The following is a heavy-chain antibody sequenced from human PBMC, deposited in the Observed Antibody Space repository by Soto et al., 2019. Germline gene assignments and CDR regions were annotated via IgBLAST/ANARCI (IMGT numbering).Heavy chain of an antibody. D-gene: IGHD1-1*01. CDR3: VRDGTKTLRDWFDP. Sequence: SESLSLTCTVSGASISGFYWSWIRKSAGKGLEWIGRIYATGTTDYNPSLKRRVMMSVDTSKKQFSLKLRSVTAADTAVYYCVRDGTKTLRDWFDPWGQGISVTVSS. CDR2: IYATGTT. J-gene: IGHJ5*02. V-gene: IGHV4-4*07. CDR1: GASISGFY.